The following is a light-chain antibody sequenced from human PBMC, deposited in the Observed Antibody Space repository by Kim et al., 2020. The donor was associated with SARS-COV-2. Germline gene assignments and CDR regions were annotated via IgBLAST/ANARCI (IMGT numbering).Light chain of an antibody. V-gene: IGKV1-39*01. CDR2: AAS. CDR3: QQSYSTLRGT. J-gene: IGKJ2*02. CDR1: QSISSY. Sequence: ASVVDRVTITCRASQSISSYLNWYQQTPGKAPKLLIYAASSLQSVVPSRFSGGRSGTDFTLTISSLQPEDVATYYCQQSYSTLRGTFGQGTKLEI.